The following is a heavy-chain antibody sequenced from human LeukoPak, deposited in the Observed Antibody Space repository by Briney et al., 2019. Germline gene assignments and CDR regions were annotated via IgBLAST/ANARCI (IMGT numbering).Heavy chain of an antibody. J-gene: IGHJ3*02. CDR1: GGSISSSNW. V-gene: IGHV4-4*02. D-gene: IGHD3-22*01. Sequence: PSETLSLTCAVSGGSISSSNWWSWIRQPPGKGLEWIGEIYHSGSTNYNPSLKSRVTISLDTSRNQFSLKLNSVTAADTAVYYCAKSNGYGLIDIWGQGTMVTVSS. CDR2: IYHSGST. CDR3: AKSNGYGLIDI.